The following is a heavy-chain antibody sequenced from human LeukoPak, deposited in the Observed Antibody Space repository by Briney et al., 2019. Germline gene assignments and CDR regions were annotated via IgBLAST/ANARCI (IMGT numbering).Heavy chain of an antibody. V-gene: IGHV3-53*01. J-gene: IGHJ3*02. CDR2: IYSGGST. D-gene: IGHD6-13*01. CDR3: ASPRYSSRWYWGGGDAFDI. Sequence: GGSLRLSCAASGFTVSSNYMSWVRQAPGKGLEWVSVIYSGGSTYYADSVKGRFTISRDNSKNTLYLQMNSLRAEDTAVYYCASPRYSSRWYWGGGDAFDIWGQGTMVTVSS. CDR1: GFTVSSNY.